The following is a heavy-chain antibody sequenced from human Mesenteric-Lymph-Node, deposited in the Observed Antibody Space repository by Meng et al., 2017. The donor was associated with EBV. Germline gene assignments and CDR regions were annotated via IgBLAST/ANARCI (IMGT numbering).Heavy chain of an antibody. J-gene: IGHJ5*02. CDR3: ANESFP. Sequence: EVLLLGSGGVLVQPGGYMRLSCVASGFTFSNYAMSWVRQAPGKGLEWVSTTSGGGDITYYADSVKGRFTISRDNSKNTLFLQMNSLKAEDTAVYYCANESFPWGQGTLVTVSS. CDR2: TSGGGDIT. V-gene: IGHV3-23*01. CDR1: GFTFSNYA.